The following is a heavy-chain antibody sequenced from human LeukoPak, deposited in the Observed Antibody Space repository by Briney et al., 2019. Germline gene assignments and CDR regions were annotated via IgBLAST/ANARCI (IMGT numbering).Heavy chain of an antibody. CDR1: GGSISSYY. J-gene: IGHJ5*02. CDR2: IYTSGST. D-gene: IGHD2-15*01. V-gene: IGHV4-4*07. Sequence: SETLSLTCTVSGGSISSYYWSWIRQPAGKGLEWIGRIYTSGSTNYNPSLKSRVTMSVDTSKNQFSLKLSSVTAADTAVYYCARQSLGCSGGSCHNWFDPWGQGTLVTVSS. CDR3: ARQSLGCSGGSCHNWFDP.